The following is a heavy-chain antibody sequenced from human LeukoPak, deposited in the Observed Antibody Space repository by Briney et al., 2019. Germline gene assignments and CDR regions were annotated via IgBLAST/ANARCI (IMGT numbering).Heavy chain of an antibody. J-gene: IGHJ4*02. CDR2: ISYDGSNK. CDR1: GFTFSSYG. D-gene: IGHD1-26*01. V-gene: IGHV3-30*18. Sequence: GGSLRLSCAASGFTFSSYGMHWVRQAPGKGLEWVAVISYDGSNKYYADSVKGRFTISRDNSKNTLYLQMNSLRAEDTAMYYCAKDRIVGATYYFDYWGQGTLVTVSS. CDR3: AKDRIVGATYYFDY.